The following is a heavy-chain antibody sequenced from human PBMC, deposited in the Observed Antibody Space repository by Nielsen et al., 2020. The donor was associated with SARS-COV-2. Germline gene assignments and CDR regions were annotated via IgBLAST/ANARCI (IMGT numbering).Heavy chain of an antibody. CDR3: ARDRDWKFDY. CDR2: TYYRTKWNN. V-gene: IGHV6-1*01. Sequence: SQTLSLTCAISGDFVSSNSAAWNWIRPSPSRGLEWLGRTYYRTKWNNDYAASVKSRITINPDTSKNEFTLQLNSVSPEDTAVYYCARDRDWKFDYWGQGALVTVSS. J-gene: IGHJ4*02. D-gene: IGHD1-1*01. CDR1: GDFVSSNSAA.